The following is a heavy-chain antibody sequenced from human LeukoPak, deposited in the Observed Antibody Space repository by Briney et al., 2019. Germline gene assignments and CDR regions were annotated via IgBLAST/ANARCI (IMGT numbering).Heavy chain of an antibody. Sequence: PGGSLRLSCAASGFTFSSYAMSWVRQAPGKGLEWVSAISGSGGSTYYADSVKGRFTISRDNSKNTLYLQMNSLRAEDTAVYYCARDKYKPYYYDSSGYWGAFDIWGQGTMVTVSS. CDR2: ISGSGGST. CDR1: GFTFSSYA. D-gene: IGHD3-22*01. J-gene: IGHJ3*02. CDR3: ARDKYKPYYYDSSGYWGAFDI. V-gene: IGHV3-23*01.